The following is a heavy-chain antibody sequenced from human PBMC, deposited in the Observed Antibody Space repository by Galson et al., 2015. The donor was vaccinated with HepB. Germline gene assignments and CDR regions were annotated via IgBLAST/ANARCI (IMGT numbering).Heavy chain of an antibody. CDR3: ARSDPGIAVAGLKFLDY. D-gene: IGHD6-19*01. CDR2: INHSGST. J-gene: IGHJ4*02. V-gene: IGHV4-34*01. Sequence: PPGKGLEWIGEINHSGSTNYNPSLKSRVTISVDTSKNQFSLKLSSVTAADTAVYYCARSDPGIAVAGLKFLDYWGQGTLVTVSS.